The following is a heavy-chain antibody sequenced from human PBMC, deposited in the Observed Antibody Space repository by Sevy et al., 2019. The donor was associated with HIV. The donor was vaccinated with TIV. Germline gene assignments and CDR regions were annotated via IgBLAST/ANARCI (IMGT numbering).Heavy chain of an antibody. J-gene: IGHJ4*02. Sequence: GGSLRLSSAASGFIFTTYWMSWVRQAPGKGLEWVATIKHDGSEKYYVDSVKGRFTISRDNAKNSVYLQMNSLRVEGSAVYYCARMSSGWAPFDYWGQGTLVTVSS. CDR3: ARMSSGWAPFDY. D-gene: IGHD6-19*01. V-gene: IGHV3-7*01. CDR2: IKHDGSEK. CDR1: GFIFTTYW.